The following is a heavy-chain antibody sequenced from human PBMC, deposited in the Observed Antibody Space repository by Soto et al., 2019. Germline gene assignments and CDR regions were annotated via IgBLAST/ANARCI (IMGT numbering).Heavy chain of an antibody. CDR3: ARHFVAVVIKGWGY. CDR1: GGSISSSSYC. J-gene: IGHJ4*02. Sequence: SETLPLTWTVSGGSISSSSYCWGWIRKPPGKGLEWIGTTYYNGNAYYNPSLKSRVTMSVDTSKNQFSLKLISVTAADTAVYYCARHFVAVVIKGWGYWGQGTLVTVSS. CDR2: TYYNGNA. D-gene: IGHD3-22*01. V-gene: IGHV4-39*01.